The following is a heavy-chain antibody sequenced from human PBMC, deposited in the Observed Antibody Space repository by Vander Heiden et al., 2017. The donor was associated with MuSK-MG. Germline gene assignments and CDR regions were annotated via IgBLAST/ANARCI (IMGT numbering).Heavy chain of an antibody. J-gene: IGHJ6*03. CDR2: IRASGGST. V-gene: IGHV3-23*01. Sequence: EVHLLESGGGLVQPGGSLRLSCAASGLPFSTYAMTWLRPAPGKGLEWVSTIRASGGSTYYADSVKGRFTISRDNSKNTLYLQLNSLRAEDTAVFYCAKEQHQIVGSTSYYYMDVWGKGTTVTVSS. CDR1: GLPFSTYA. CDR3: AKEQHQIVGSTSYYYMDV. D-gene: IGHD1-26*01.